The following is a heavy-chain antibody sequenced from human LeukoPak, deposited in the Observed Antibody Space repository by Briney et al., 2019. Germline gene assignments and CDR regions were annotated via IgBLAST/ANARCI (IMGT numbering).Heavy chain of an antibody. J-gene: IGHJ6*02. CDR1: GGSFVDYY. CDR2: INHSGST. CDR3: ARGADYGDYVAPNPYYYYGMDV. V-gene: IGHV4-34*01. D-gene: IGHD4-17*01. Sequence: SETLSLTCALYGGSFVDYYWSWIRQPPGKGLEWIGEINHSGSTNYNPSLKSRVTISVDTSKNQFSLKLSSVTAADTAVYYCARGADYGDYVAPNPYYYYGMDVWGQGTTVTVSS.